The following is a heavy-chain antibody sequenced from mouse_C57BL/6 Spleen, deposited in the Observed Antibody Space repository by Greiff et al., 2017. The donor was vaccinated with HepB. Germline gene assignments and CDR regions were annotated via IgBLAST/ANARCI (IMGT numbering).Heavy chain of an antibody. CDR1: GYTFTDYY. J-gene: IGHJ3*01. V-gene: IGHV1-26*01. Sequence: VQLQQSGPELVKPGASVKISCKASGYTFTDYYMNWVKQSHGKSLEWIGDINPNNGGTSYNQKFKGKATLTVDKSSSTAYMELRSLTSEDSAVYYCARSDGIAWFAYWGQGTLVTVSA. CDR2: INPNNGGT. CDR3: ARSDGIAWFAY. D-gene: IGHD2-1*01.